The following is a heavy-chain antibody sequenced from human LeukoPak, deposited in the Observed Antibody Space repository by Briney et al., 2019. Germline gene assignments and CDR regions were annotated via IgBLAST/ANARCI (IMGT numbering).Heavy chain of an antibody. Sequence: PGGSLRLSCAASGFTFSSYSMNWVRQAPGKGLEWVSYISSSSSTIYYADSVKGRFTISRGNAKNSLYLQMNSLRAEDTAVYYCARGYYDSSGYYQSFDYWGQGTLVTVSS. CDR2: ISSSSSTI. CDR3: ARGYYDSSGYYQSFDY. D-gene: IGHD3-22*01. CDR1: GFTFSSYS. V-gene: IGHV3-48*04. J-gene: IGHJ4*02.